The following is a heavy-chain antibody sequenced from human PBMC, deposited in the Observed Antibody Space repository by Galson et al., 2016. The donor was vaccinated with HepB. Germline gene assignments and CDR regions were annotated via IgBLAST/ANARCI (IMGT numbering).Heavy chain of an antibody. J-gene: IGHJ4*02. CDR3: ARSRWLPPTYFDF. CDR2: ISYDGSNK. Sequence: SLRLSCAVSGFTFRSFTMHWVRRAPGKGLEWLAVISYDGSNKFYADSVKGRFTISRDNSKNTLYLQMNSLNAEDTAVYSCARSRWLPPTYFDFWGQGTLVTVSS. D-gene: IGHD3-22*01. CDR1: GFTFRSFT. V-gene: IGHV3-30*04.